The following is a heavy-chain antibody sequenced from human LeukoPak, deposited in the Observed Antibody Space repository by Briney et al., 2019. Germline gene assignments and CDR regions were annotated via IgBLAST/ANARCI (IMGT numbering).Heavy chain of an antibody. CDR2: IRHDGGET. CDR3: ARSRGSGYYLIDAFDI. Sequence: GGSLRLSCAASGFSFITYWMGWVRQAPGKGLEWVANIRHDGGETYYVGSVKGRFTISRDNAKNSLYLQMNSLSAEDTAVYYCARSRGSGYYLIDAFDIWGQGTMVTVSS. D-gene: IGHD3-22*01. V-gene: IGHV3-7*01. J-gene: IGHJ3*02. CDR1: GFSFITYW.